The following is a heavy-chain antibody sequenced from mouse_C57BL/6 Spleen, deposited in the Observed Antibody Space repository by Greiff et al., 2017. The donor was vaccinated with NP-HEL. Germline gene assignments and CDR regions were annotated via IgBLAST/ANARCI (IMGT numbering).Heavy chain of an antibody. J-gene: IGHJ1*03. D-gene: IGHD3-3*01. Sequence: VQLQQSGPGMVKPSQSLSLTCTVTGYSITSGYDWHWIRHFPGNKLEWMGYISYSGSTNYNPSLKSRIFITHDTSKNHFFLKLNSVTTEDTATYYCAREGDVGDWYFDVWGTGTTVTVSS. CDR1: GYSITSGYD. CDR3: AREGDVGDWYFDV. CDR2: ISYSGST. V-gene: IGHV3-1*01.